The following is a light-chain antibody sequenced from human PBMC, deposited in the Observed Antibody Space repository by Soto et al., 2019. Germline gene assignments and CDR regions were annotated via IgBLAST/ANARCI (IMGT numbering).Light chain of an antibody. CDR3: SSYAGSNNLV. CDR1: TRTVGGYNY. Sequence: QSALTQPPPPSGPPGQSSTTSGTGTTRTVGGYNYVSWYQQHPGKAPKLMIYEVSKRPSGVPDRFSGSKSGNTASLTVSGLQAEDEADYYCSSYAGSNNLVFGGGTKLTVL. CDR2: EVS. J-gene: IGLJ2*01. V-gene: IGLV2-8*01.